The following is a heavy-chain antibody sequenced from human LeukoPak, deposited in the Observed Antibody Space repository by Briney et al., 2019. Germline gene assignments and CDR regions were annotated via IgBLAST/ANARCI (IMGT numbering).Heavy chain of an antibody. CDR3: AGGGY. CDR1: GGSFSGYY. J-gene: IGHJ4*02. Sequence: SETLSLTCAVSGGSFSGYYLSWIRQPPGKGLEWIGEINQSGSTNYNPSLKSRVTISVDTSKNQFSLKLSSVTAADTAVYYCAGGGYWGQGTLVTVSS. CDR2: INQSGST. V-gene: IGHV4-34*01.